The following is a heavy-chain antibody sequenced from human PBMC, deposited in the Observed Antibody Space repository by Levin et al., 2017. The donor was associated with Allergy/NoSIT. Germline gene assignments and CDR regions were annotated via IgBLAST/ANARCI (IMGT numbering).Heavy chain of an antibody. CDR2: IVVGSGNT. Sequence: EASVKVSCKASGFTFTSSAVQWVRQARGQRLEWIGWIVVGSGNTNYAQKFQERVTITRDMSTSTAYMELSSLRSEDTAVYYCAADYTQEGATHYWGQGTLVTVSS. D-gene: IGHD1-26*01. CDR3: AADYTQEGATHY. CDR1: GFTFTSSA. J-gene: IGHJ4*02. V-gene: IGHV1-58*01.